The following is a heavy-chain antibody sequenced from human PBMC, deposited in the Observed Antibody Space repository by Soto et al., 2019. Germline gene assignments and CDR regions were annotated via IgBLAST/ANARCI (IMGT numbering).Heavy chain of an antibody. Sequence: QVQLVQSGTEVKKPGASVKVSCSVSGYTFRSYGISWVRQAPGQGLEWMGWISGYNGHTNYAQNLQGRVTMTTDTSTGTAYMELRSLRSDDTAVYYCARLKGDSNFGWGYWGQGTLVTVSS. J-gene: IGHJ4*02. CDR3: ARLKGDSNFGWGY. CDR1: GYTFRSYG. CDR2: ISGYNGHT. V-gene: IGHV1-18*01. D-gene: IGHD4-4*01.